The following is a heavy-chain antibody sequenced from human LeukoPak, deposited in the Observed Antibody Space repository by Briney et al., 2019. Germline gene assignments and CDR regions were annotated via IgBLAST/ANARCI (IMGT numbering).Heavy chain of an antibody. V-gene: IGHV4-38-2*01. Sequence: SETLSLTCAVSGYSISSGYYWGWIRQPPGKGLEWIGSIYHSGSTYHNPSLKSRVTISVDTSKNQFSLKLSSVTAADTAVYYCARHPYNWNDVQLFDYWGQGTLVTVSS. J-gene: IGHJ4*02. CDR1: GYSISSGYY. D-gene: IGHD1-1*01. CDR3: ARHPYNWNDVQLFDY. CDR2: IYHSGST.